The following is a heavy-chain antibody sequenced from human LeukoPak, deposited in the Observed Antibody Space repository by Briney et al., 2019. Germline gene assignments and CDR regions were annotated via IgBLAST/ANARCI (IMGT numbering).Heavy chain of an antibody. J-gene: IGHJ4*02. V-gene: IGHV3-33*01. CDR1: GFTFSSYG. CDR2: IWYDGSNK. Sequence: GGSLRLSCAASGFTFSSYGMHWVRQAPGKGLEWVAVIWYDGSNKYYADSVKGRFTISRDNSKNTLDVQMNRLRAEDTAVYYWARDPYYYGSGIWGYFDYWGQGTLVTVSS. CDR3: ARDPYYYGSGIWGYFDY. D-gene: IGHD3-10*01.